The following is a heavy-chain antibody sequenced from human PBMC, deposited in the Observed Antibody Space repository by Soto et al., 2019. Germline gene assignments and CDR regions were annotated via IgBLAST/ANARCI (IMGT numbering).Heavy chain of an antibody. CDR2: IYWDDDK. CDR3: AHTRAIVVIVAEDEYFQH. J-gene: IGHJ1*01. V-gene: IGHV2-5*02. D-gene: IGHD3-22*01. CDR1: GFSLSTSGVG. Sequence: QITLKESGPTLVKPTQTLTLTCTFSGFSLSTSGVGVGWIRQPPGKGLEWLALIYWDDDKRYSPSLKSRLTITKDTPKNQVVLTMTNVDPADTATYYCAHTRAIVVIVAEDEYFQHWGQGTLVTVSS.